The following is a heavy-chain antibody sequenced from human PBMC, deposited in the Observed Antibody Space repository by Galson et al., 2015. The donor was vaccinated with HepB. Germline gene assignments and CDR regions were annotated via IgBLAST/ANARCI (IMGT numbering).Heavy chain of an antibody. D-gene: IGHD2-15*01. J-gene: IGHJ4*02. CDR1: GYTLTNYH. Sequence: SVKVSCKASGYTLTNYHFHWVRQAPGQGPEWMGKIFAGGGSTRYAERLQGRVALTRDSSTSTIYMEVGSLRSDDTAVYYCARETPDTYYFDCWGQGTLVTVSS. V-gene: IGHV1-46*01. CDR3: ARETPDTYYFDC. CDR2: IFAGGGST.